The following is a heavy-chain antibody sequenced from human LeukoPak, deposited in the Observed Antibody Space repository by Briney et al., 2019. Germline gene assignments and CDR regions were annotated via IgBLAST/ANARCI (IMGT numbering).Heavy chain of an antibody. D-gene: IGHD6-19*01. V-gene: IGHV3-7*01. CDR1: GFTFSSYW. CDR2: MNQDGGKK. CDR3: ARAGSGSYVGYYFDY. J-gene: IGHJ4*02. Sequence: PGGSLRLSCAVPGFTFSSYWMTWVRQAPGKGLEWVANMNQDGGKKYYVDSVEGRFTISRENAKNLVFLQMNNLRGEDTAVYHCARAGSGSYVGYYFDYWGQGALVTVSS.